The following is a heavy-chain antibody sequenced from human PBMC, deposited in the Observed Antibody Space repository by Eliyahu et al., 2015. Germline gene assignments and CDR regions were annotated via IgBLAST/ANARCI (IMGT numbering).Heavy chain of an antibody. CDR3: AKEHSGITGTTFDY. J-gene: IGHJ4*02. V-gene: IGHV3-23*01. Sequence: EVQLLESGGGLVQPGGSLRLSCAASGFTFSSYAMSWVRQAPGKGLEWVSAISGIGGRAYHADSVKGRFTISRDNSKNTLYLQMNSLRAEDTAVYYCAKEHSGITGTTFDYWGQGTLVTVSS. D-gene: IGHD1-7*01. CDR2: ISGIGGRA. CDR1: GFTFSSYA.